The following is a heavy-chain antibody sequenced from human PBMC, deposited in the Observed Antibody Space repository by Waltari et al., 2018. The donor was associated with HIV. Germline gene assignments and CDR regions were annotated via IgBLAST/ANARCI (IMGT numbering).Heavy chain of an antibody. D-gene: IGHD1-26*01. Sequence: EVPLVESGGGLIELGGSLRLSCAASGLPVSSNYMSWVGQAPGKGLEWVSVIYSGGSRYYADSVKGRFTISRDNSKNTLSLHMNSLGPEDTAVYYCARDPRSSGYYGMDVWGQGTTVTVSS. V-gene: IGHV3-53*01. CDR2: IYSGGSR. J-gene: IGHJ6*02. CDR1: GLPVSSNY. CDR3: ARDPRSSGYYGMDV.